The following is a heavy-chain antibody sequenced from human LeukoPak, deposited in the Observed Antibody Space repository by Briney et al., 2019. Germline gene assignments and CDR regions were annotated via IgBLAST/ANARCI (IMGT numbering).Heavy chain of an antibody. J-gene: IGHJ1*01. Sequence: GASVKVSCKASGYTFTGFCIHWVRQAPGQGLEWMGWLNPNSSGTNYAQNFQGRVTMTRDTSISTGYMELSRLRSDDTAVYYCARDLDNYSGSGSYYNGDPLFQHWGQGTLVTVSS. V-gene: IGHV1-2*02. CDR2: LNPNSSGT. CDR3: ARDLDNYSGSGSYYNGDPLFQH. CDR1: GYTFTGFC. D-gene: IGHD3-10*01.